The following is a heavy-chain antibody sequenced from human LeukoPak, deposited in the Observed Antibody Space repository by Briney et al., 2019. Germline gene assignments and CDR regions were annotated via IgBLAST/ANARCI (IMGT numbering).Heavy chain of an antibody. CDR2: IKQDGSEK. D-gene: IGHD3-10*01. J-gene: IGHJ4*02. V-gene: IGHV3-7*01. CDR1: GFTFSSYW. CDR3: ARGSRITMVRGIYYFDY. Sequence: GGSLRLSCVASGFTFSSYWMSWVRQAPGKGLEWVANIKQDGSEKYYVDSVKGRFTISRDNAKNSLYLQMNSLRAEDTAVYYCARGSRITMVRGIYYFDYWGQGTLVTVSS.